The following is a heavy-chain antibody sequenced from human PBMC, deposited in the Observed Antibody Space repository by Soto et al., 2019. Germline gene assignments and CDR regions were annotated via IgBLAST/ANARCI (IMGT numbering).Heavy chain of an antibody. V-gene: IGHV1-18*01. Sequence: ASVKVSCKASGYTFTSYGISWVRQAPGQGLEWMGWISAYKGNTNYAQKFQGRVTMTTDTSTSTAYMELRSLRSDDTAVYYCARVATIPWFDPWGQGTLVTVSS. J-gene: IGHJ5*02. D-gene: IGHD5-12*01. CDR1: GYTFTSYG. CDR2: ISAYKGNT. CDR3: ARVATIPWFDP.